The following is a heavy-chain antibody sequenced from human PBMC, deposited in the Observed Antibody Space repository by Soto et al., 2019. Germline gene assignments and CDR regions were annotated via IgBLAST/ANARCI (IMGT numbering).Heavy chain of an antibody. CDR3: ASDGVGPHGMDV. V-gene: IGHV4-4*07. CDR1: GVSVSSYY. Sequence: SETLSLTCAVSGVSVSSYYWSWIRQPAGKGLDWIGRIYTSGNTDYNPSLKSRVNMSVDTSKNQFSLKLSSVTAADTAVYFCASDGVGPHGMDVWGQGTKVTVSS. CDR2: IYTSGNT. D-gene: IGHD2-8*01. J-gene: IGHJ6*02.